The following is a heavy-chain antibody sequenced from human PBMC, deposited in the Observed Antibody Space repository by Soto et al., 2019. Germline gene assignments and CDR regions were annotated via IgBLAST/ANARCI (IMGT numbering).Heavy chain of an antibody. CDR2: ISYDGSNK. D-gene: IGHD5-12*01. Sequence: GGSLRLSCAASGFTFSSYGMHWVRQAPGKGLEWVAVISYDGSNKYYADSVKGRFTISRDNSKNTLYLQMNSLRAEDTAVYYCAKVVDIVATTPYYYYGMDVWGQGTTVTVSS. CDR1: GFTFSSYG. J-gene: IGHJ6*02. V-gene: IGHV3-30*18. CDR3: AKVVDIVATTPYYYYGMDV.